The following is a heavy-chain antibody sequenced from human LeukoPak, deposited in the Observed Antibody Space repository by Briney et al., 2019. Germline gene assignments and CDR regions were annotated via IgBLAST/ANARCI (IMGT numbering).Heavy chain of an antibody. D-gene: IGHD2-2*01. J-gene: IGHJ4*02. CDR2: INHSGST. Sequence: SETLSLTCAVYGGSFSGYYWSWIRQPPGKGLEWIGEINHSGSTNYNPSLKSRVTISVDTSKNQFSLKLSSVTAADTAVYYCARQTPLGIVVVPAANYFDYWGQGTLVTVSS. CDR3: ARQTPLGIVVVPAANYFDY. V-gene: IGHV4-34*01. CDR1: GGSFSGYY.